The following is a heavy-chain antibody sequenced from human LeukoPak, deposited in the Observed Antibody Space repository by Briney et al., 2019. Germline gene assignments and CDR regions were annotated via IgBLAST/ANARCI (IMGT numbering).Heavy chain of an antibody. CDR3: ARDYYGSGRSADY. J-gene: IGHJ4*02. Sequence: PSETLSLTCAVDAGSFSANYCSCIRQPPGKGLECIGEINHSGSTNYNPSLKSRVTISVDTSKNQFSLKLSSVTAADTAVYYCARDYYGSGRSADYWGQGTLVTVSS. CDR1: AGSFSANY. D-gene: IGHD3-10*01. CDR2: INHSGST. V-gene: IGHV4-34*01.